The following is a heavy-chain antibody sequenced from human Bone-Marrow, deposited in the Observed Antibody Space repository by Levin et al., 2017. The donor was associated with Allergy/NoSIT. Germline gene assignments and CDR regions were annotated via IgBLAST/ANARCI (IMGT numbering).Heavy chain of an antibody. CDR3: TKDLGYNSSSLDY. D-gene: IGHD5-24*01. J-gene: IGHJ4*02. CDR2: VAYDGNSR. CDR1: GFTFSNYG. Sequence: LSLTCAASGFTFSNYGVHWVRQAPGKGLEWVALVAYDGNSRYYADSMKGRFSISRDNSKNTVYLRMNSLRAEDTAVYYCTKDLGYNSSSLDYWGQGTLVTVSS. V-gene: IGHV3-30*18.